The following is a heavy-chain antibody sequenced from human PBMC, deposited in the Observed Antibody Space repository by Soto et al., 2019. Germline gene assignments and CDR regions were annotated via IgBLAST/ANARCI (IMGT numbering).Heavy chain of an antibody. CDR2: ISYDGSNK. Sequence: QVQLVESGGGVVQPGRSLRLSCAASGFTFSSYGMHWVRQAPGKGLEWVAVISYDGSNKYYADSVKGRFTISGDNSKTTLYLQMNSLRAEDTAVYYCAKGAGNYGMDVWGQGTTVTVSS. V-gene: IGHV3-30*18. CDR3: AKGAGNYGMDV. D-gene: IGHD6-19*01. CDR1: GFTFSSYG. J-gene: IGHJ6*02.